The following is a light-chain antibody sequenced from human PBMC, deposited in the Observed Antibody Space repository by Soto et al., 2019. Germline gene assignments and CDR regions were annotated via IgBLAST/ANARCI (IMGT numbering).Light chain of an antibody. CDR3: LQHNRYPLT. J-gene: IGKJ4*01. CDR1: QDIGND. Sequence: DIQMTQSPSSLSASVGDRVTMTCRASQDIGNDLGWYQQKPGKAPKRLIYTASTLQSGVPSRFSGSGSVTEFTLTVGSLQPEDFATYFCLQHNRYPLTFGGGTKVEIK. CDR2: TAS. V-gene: IGKV1-17*01.